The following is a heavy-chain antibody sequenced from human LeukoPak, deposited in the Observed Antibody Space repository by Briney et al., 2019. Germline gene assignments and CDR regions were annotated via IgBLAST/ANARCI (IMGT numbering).Heavy chain of an antibody. V-gene: IGHV1-18*01. CDR3: ARDDFGDNGGVPFDH. J-gene: IGHJ4*02. Sequence: GASVKVSCKASGYSFSTFGISWVRQAPGQGLQWMGWIGTYNGITNYAKNLQGRVTVTTDTSTTTAYLELKSLKSDDTAVYFCARDDFGDNGGVPFDHWGQGTLVTVSS. CDR2: IGTYNGIT. CDR1: GYSFSTFG. D-gene: IGHD4-17*01.